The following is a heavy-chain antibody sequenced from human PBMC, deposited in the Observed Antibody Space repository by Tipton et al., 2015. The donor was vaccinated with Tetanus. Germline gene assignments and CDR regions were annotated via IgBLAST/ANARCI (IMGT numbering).Heavy chain of an antibody. D-gene: IGHD5-18*01. V-gene: IGHV4-59*05. CDR2: IYYSGST. J-gene: IGHJ4*02. CDR3: ARQAPRGYSYGDDY. CDR1: GGSISSYY. Sequence: TLSLTCTVSGGSISSYYWSWIRQPPGKGLGWIGSIYYSGSTYYNPSLKSRVTISVDTSKNQFSLKLSSVTAADTAVYYCARQAPRGYSYGDDYWGQGTLVTVSS.